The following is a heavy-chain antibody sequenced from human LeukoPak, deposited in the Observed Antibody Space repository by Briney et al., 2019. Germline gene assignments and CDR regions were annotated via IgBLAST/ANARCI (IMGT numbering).Heavy chain of an antibody. D-gene: IGHD1-26*01. CDR2: IYYSGST. Sequence: SQTLSLTCTVSGDSISSGDYYWSWIRQPPGKGLEWIGYIYYSGSTNYNPSLKSRITISVDTSKNQFSLKLSSVTAADTAVYYCATGRLLGGYRGSYMGPLIYWGQGTLVTVSS. CDR1: GDSISSGDYY. J-gene: IGHJ4*02. CDR3: ATGRLLGGYRGSYMGPLIY. V-gene: IGHV4-30-4*01.